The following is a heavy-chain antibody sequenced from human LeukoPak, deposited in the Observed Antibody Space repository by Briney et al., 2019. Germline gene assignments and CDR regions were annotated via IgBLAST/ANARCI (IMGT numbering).Heavy chain of an antibody. Sequence: SETLSLTCTVSGGSISGYYWSWIRQPPGKGLEWIGEINHSGSTNYNPSLKSRVTISVDTSKNQFSLKLSSVTAADTAVYYCARVGGVVVVAATTFLDYWGQGTLVTVSS. CDR3: ARVGGVVVVAATTFLDY. V-gene: IGHV4-34*01. J-gene: IGHJ4*02. CDR2: INHSGST. D-gene: IGHD2-15*01. CDR1: GGSISGYY.